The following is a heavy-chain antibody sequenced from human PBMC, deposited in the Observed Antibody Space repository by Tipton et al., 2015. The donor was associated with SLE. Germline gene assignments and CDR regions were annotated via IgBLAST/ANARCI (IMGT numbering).Heavy chain of an antibody. D-gene: IGHD2-21*01. Sequence: TLSLTCAVSGYSISSGYYWGWIRQPPGKGLEWIGSIYHSGSTYYNPSLKSRVTISVDTSKNQFSLKLSSVTAADTAVYYCAREVNVVSDSDAFDIWGQGTLVTVSS. J-gene: IGHJ3*02. CDR2: IYHSGST. CDR3: AREVNVVSDSDAFDI. CDR1: GYSISSGYY. V-gene: IGHV4-38-2*01.